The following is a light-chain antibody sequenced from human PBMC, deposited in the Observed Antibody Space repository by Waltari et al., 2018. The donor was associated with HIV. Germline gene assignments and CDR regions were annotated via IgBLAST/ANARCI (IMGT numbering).Light chain of an antibody. CDR3: CSYAGSSTHVV. CDR1: SSDVAGYNY. Sequence: QSALTQPASVSGSPGQSITISCTGTSSDVAGYNYVSWYQQHPGKAPKLMIYDVIKRASGVANRFSCSKSGNTASLTISGRQAEDEADYYCCSYAGSSTHVVFGGGTKLTVL. V-gene: IGLV2-23*02. CDR2: DVI. J-gene: IGLJ2*01.